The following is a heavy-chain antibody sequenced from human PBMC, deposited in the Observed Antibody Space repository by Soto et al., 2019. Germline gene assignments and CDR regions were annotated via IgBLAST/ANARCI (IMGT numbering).Heavy chain of an antibody. J-gene: IGHJ4*02. CDR3: ARDAGTYRYYFDY. CDR2: IYFSGDT. Sequence: SETLSLTCAVSGYSIRNGYFWAWVRQPPGEGLEWIGTIYFSGDTFYNPSLRGRVTMSLDTSSNRFSLNLRSLTAADTAVYFCARDAGTYRYYFDYWGQGALVTVSS. CDR1: GYSIRNGYF. V-gene: IGHV4-38-2*02.